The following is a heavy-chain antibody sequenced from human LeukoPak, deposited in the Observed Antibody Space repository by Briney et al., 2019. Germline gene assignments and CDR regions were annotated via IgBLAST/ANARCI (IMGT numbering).Heavy chain of an antibody. CDR1: GYTFTGYY. CDR3: ARDQSSGRITIFGVVTVGAFDI. V-gene: IGHV1-2*02. Sequence: ASVKVSRKASGYTFTGYYMHWVRQAPGQGLEWMGWINPNSGGTNYAQKFQGRVTMTRDTSISTAYMELSRLRSDDTAVYYCARDQSSGRITIFGVVTVGAFDIWGQGTMVTVSS. J-gene: IGHJ3*02. D-gene: IGHD3-3*01. CDR2: INPNSGGT.